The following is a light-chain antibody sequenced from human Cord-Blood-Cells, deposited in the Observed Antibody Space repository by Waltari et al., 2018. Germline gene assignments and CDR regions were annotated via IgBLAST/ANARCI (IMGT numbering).Light chain of an antibody. CDR2: KAS. CDR1: QSISSW. CDR3: QQYNSYSRT. J-gene: IGKJ2*01. Sequence: DIQMTQSPSTLSASVGGRVTITCRASQSISSWLAWYQQKPGKAPKLLIYKASSLESGVPSRFSGSGSGTEFTLTISSLQPDDFATYYCQQYNSYSRTFGQGTKREIK. V-gene: IGKV1-5*03.